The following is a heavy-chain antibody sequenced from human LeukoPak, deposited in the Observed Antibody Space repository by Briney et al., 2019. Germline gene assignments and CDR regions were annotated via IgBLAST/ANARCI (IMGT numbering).Heavy chain of an antibody. CDR3: ARDGGNRGIGAFQH. V-gene: IGHV3-23*01. J-gene: IGHJ1*01. Sequence: GGSLRLSCAASGFTFSSYAMSWVRQAPGKGLEWVSAISGSGASTYYADSVKGRFTISRDNSKNTQYLQMNSLRAEDTAVYYCARDGGNRGIGAFQHWGQGTLVTVSS. CDR1: GFTFSSYA. D-gene: IGHD4-23*01. CDR2: ISGSGAST.